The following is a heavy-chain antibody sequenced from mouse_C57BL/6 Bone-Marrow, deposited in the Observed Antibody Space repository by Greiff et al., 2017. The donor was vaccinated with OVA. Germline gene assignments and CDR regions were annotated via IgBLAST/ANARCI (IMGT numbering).Heavy chain of an antibody. CDR3: ARHGPYYYGPYWYFDV. D-gene: IGHD1-1*01. Sequence: EVKVVESGGGLVQPGGSLKLSCAASGFTFSDYYMYWVRQTPEKRLEWVAYISNGGGSTYYPDTVKGRFTISRDNAKNTLYLQMSRLKSEDTAMYYCARHGPYYYGPYWYFDVWGTGTTVTVSS. J-gene: IGHJ1*03. V-gene: IGHV5-12*01. CDR1: GFTFSDYY. CDR2: ISNGGGST.